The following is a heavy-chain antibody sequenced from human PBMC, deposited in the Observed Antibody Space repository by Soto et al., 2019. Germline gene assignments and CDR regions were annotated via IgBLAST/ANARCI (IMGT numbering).Heavy chain of an antibody. CDR3: AKRPLAILCFDY. CDR2: ISNRGDT. Sequence: GGSLRLSCAASGFIVSDTYMNWVRQAPGKGLEWVSVISNRGDTYYADSVKGIFSLSRDNSKNTLFLQMNSLRAEDTAVYYCAKRPLAILCFDYWGQGTLATVSS. CDR1: GFIVSDTY. J-gene: IGHJ4*02. V-gene: IGHV3-66*01.